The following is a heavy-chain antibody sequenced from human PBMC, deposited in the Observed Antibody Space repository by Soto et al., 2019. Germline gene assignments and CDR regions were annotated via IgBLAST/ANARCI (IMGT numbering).Heavy chain of an antibody. CDR3: ATTIIYGAPGDY. CDR1: GYTFISYY. J-gene: IGHJ4*02. CDR2: IDPSGART. Sequence: QVQVQQSGAEVKEPGASVRISCKASGYTFISYYMPWVRQAPGQGLEWMGIIDPSGARTTYAQRFRGRVTMTWDTSRSTVYMDMTRLRPDDTAVYFCATTIIYGAPGDYWGQGTVVSVSS. D-gene: IGHD3-10*01. V-gene: IGHV1-46*01.